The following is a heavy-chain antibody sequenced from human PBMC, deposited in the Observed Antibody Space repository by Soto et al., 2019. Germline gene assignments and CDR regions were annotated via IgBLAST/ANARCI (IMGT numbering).Heavy chain of an antibody. J-gene: IGHJ4*02. D-gene: IGHD4-4*01. CDR2: IRPDGSET. CDR3: AGWGGHDYNY. Sequence: EVQLVQSGGGLVQPGGSLRRSCVGSGFTFTDFYMNWVRQAPGKGLEWVANIRPDGSETNYVESVKGRFTTSRDNAKNSLFLQMNSLRADDTAVYYCAGWGGHDYNYWGQGILVTVSS. CDR1: GFTFTDFY. V-gene: IGHV3-7*03.